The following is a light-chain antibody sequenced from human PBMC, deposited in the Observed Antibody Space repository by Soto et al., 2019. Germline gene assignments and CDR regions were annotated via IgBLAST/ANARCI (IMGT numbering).Light chain of an antibody. Sequence: DIQLTQTPSTLSASVGDEVTITCRASQSISSYLNWYQQKPGKAPKLLICDASTLYSGVPSRFSGSGSGTEFTLTISSLQPDDFATYYCQQYNSYPWTFGQGTKVDIK. CDR1: QSISSY. CDR3: QQYNSYPWT. J-gene: IGKJ1*01. CDR2: DAS. V-gene: IGKV1-5*01.